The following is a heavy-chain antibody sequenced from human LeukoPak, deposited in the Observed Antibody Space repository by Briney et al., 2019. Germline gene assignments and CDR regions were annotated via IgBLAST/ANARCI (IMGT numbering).Heavy chain of an antibody. CDR3: ARVGSSWYGSFDY. CDR2: IYHSGNT. CDR1: GVSISSSNW. D-gene: IGHD6-13*01. V-gene: IGHV4-4*02. J-gene: IGHJ4*02. Sequence: PSETLSLTCAGSGVSISSSNWWSRVRQPPGEGLGWIGEIYHSGNTNYNPSLKSRVTMSADNSKNQFSLKLNSVTAADTAVYYCARVGSSWYGSFDYWGRGTLVTVSS.